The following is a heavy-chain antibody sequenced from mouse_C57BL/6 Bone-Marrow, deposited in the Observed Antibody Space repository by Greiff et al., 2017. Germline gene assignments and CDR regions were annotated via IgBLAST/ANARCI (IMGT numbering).Heavy chain of an antibody. D-gene: IGHD1-1*01. CDR3: ALYGSVYYFDY. Sequence: QVQLQQSGPELVKPGASVKISCKASGYAFSSSWMNWVKQRPGKGLEWIGRIYPGDGDTNYNGKVKGKATLTADKSSSTAYMQLSSLTSEDSAVYFCALYGSVYYFDYWGQGTTLTVSS. J-gene: IGHJ2*01. V-gene: IGHV1-82*01. CDR2: IYPGDGDT. CDR1: GYAFSSSW.